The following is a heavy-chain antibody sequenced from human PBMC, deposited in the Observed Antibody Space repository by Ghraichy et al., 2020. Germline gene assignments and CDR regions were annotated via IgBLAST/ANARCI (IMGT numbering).Heavy chain of an antibody. CDR2: IYYSGST. J-gene: IGHJ6*02. Sequence: LSLTCTVSGGSISSGGYYWSWIRQHPGKGLEWIGYIYYSGSTYYNPSLKSRVTISVDTSKNQFSLKLSSVTAADTAVYYCARDLNGGNNYYGMDVWGQGTTVTVSS. D-gene: IGHD4-23*01. CDR3: ARDLNGGNNYYGMDV. V-gene: IGHV4-31*03. CDR1: GGSISSGGYY.